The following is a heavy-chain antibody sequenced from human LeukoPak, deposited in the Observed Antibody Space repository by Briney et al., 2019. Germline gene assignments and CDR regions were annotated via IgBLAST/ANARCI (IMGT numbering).Heavy chain of an antibody. CDR2: ISSSSSTI. Sequence: AGGSLRLSCAASGFTFSSYSMNWVRQAPGKGLEWVSYISSSSSTIYYADSVKGRFTISRDNAKNSLYLQMNSLRAEDTAVYYCARAPRYDFWSGYYMDVWGKGTTVTVSS. V-gene: IGHV3-48*04. D-gene: IGHD3-3*01. CDR3: ARAPRYDFWSGYYMDV. CDR1: GFTFSSYS. J-gene: IGHJ6*03.